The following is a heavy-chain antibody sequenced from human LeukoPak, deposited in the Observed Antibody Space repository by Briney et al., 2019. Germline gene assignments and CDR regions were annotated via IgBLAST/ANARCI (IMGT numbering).Heavy chain of an antibody. CDR2: MNPNSGNT. J-gene: IGHJ6*03. CDR1: GYTFTSYG. V-gene: IGHV1-8*02. CDR3: ARGKKRYSGYDKYYYYYMDV. Sequence: GASVKVSCKASGYTFTSYGINWVRQATGQGLEWMGWMNPNSGNTGYAQKFQGRVTMTRNTSISTAYMELSSLRSEDTAVYYCARGKKRYSGYDKYYYYYMDVWGKGTTVTISS. D-gene: IGHD5-12*01.